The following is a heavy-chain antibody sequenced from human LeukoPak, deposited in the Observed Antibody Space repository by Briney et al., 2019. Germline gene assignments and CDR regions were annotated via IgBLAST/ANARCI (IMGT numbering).Heavy chain of an antibody. V-gene: IGHV3-30*02. D-gene: IGHD2-2*01. Sequence: GGSLRLSCAASGFTFSTFGMHWVRQTPGKGLESVAFIRFDGTNKYYADSVKGRFTISRDNSKNTLYLQMNSLRAEDTAVYYCAKERYSSSSLFAVTPFDYWGQGARVTISS. CDR2: IRFDGTNK. J-gene: IGHJ4*02. CDR1: GFTFSTFG. CDR3: AKERYSSSSLFAVTPFDY.